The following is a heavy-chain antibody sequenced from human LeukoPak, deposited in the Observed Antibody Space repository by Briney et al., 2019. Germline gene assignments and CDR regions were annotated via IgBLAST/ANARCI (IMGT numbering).Heavy chain of an antibody. CDR3: ARSEGTVTTH. D-gene: IGHD4-17*01. CDR1: GGSISSYY. Sequence: PSETLSLTCTVSGGSISSYYWSWIRQPPGKGLEWIGYIYYSGSTNYNPSLKSRVTISVDTSKNQFSLKLSSVTAADTAVYYCARSEGTVTTHWGQGTLVTVSS. CDR2: IYYSGST. J-gene: IGHJ4*02. V-gene: IGHV4-59*01.